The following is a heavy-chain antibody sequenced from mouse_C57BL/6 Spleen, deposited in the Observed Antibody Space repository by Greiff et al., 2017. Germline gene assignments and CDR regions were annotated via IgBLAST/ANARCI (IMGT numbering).Heavy chain of an antibody. V-gene: IGHV1-80*01. CDR2: IYPGDGDT. CDR1: GYAFSSYW. Sequence: VQLQQSGAELVKPGASVKISCKASGYAFSSYWMNWVKQRPGKGLEWIGQIYPGDGDTNYNGKFKGKATLTADKSSRTAYMQLSSLTSEDSEVYFCAGGAFITTVVAYYYAMDYWGQGTSVTVSS. D-gene: IGHD1-1*01. J-gene: IGHJ4*01. CDR3: AGGAFITTVVAYYYAMDY.